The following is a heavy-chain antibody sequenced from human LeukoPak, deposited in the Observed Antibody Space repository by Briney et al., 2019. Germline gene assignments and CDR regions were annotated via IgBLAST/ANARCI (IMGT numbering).Heavy chain of an antibody. D-gene: IGHD2-2*01. Sequence: PGGSLRLSCTVSGFIVSINSMSWVRQAPGKGLEWVSFIYSGGNTHYSDSVKGRFTISRDNSKNTLYLHMNSLRAEDTAVYYCARALGYCSSTSCYVGSSVYYYYYMDVWGKGTTVTVSS. V-gene: IGHV3-53*01. CDR2: IYSGGNT. CDR1: GFIVSINS. J-gene: IGHJ6*03. CDR3: ARALGYCSSTSCYVGSSVYYYYYMDV.